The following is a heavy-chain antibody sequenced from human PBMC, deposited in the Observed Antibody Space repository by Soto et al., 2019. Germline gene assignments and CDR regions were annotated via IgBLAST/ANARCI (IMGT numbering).Heavy chain of an antibody. D-gene: IGHD1-20*01. CDR1: GGSFSGYY. J-gene: IGHJ5*02. V-gene: IGHV4-34*01. CDR2: INHSGST. CDR3: ARARISRFDP. Sequence: PSETLSLTCAVYGGSFSGYYWSWIRQPPGKGLEWIGEINHSGSTNYNPSLKSRVTISVDTSKNQFSLKLSSVTAADTAVYYCARARISRFDPWGQGTLVTVSS.